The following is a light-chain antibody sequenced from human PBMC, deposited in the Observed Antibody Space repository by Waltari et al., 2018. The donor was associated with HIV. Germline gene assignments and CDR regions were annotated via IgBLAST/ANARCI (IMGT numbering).Light chain of an antibody. V-gene: IGLV2-8*01. J-gene: IGLJ2*01. CDR2: EVT. CDR3: SSYAGGNILGVV. Sequence: QSALTQPPSASGSPGQSVTISCTGTSSDVGGYNYVSWYQQHPGKAPKLMIYEVTKRPSGVPDRFSGSKSGNTASLTVSGLQAEDEADYYCSSYAGGNILGVVFGGGTKLTVL. CDR1: SSDVGGYNY.